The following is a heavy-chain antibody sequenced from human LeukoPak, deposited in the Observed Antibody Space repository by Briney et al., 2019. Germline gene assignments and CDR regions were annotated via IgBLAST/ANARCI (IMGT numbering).Heavy chain of an antibody. J-gene: IGHJ3*02. CDR3: ARPRQWLPNDAFDI. CDR2: IYPGDSGT. Sequence: GESLKSSCKGSAYSFTSYWIGWVRQMPGKGLEWRGIIYPGDSGTRYSPSFQGQVTISSDKSISTAYLQWSSLKPSDTAMYYCARPRQWLPNDAFDIWGQGTMVTVSS. V-gene: IGHV5-51*01. CDR1: AYSFTSYW. D-gene: IGHD5-24*01.